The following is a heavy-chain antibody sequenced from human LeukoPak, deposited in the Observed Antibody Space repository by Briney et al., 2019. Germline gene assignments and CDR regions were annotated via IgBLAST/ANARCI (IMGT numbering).Heavy chain of an antibody. Sequence: ASVKVSCKAFGGTFSSYAISWVRQAPGQGLELMGGIIPMFSTANYAETFQGRVTITTDKSTSTAYMELSSLRSEDTAVYYCARGPHYDYVWGTYRHSYFDYWGQGTLVTVSS. J-gene: IGHJ4*02. CDR2: IIPMFSTA. V-gene: IGHV1-69*05. CDR3: ARGPHYDYVWGTYRHSYFDY. CDR1: GGTFSSYA. D-gene: IGHD3-16*02.